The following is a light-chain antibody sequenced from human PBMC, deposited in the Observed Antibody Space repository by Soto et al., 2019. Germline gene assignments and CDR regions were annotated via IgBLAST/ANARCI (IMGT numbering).Light chain of an antibody. CDR3: RSFTSSDTLVV. Sequence: QSALTQPASVSGSPGQSITISCTGTSSYVGGYNFVSWYQHHPAKAPKLMIYDVSNRPSGVSNRFSGSKSGNTASLTISGLQAEDEAHYSCRSFTSSDTLVVFGGGTQLTVL. V-gene: IGLV2-14*03. CDR1: SSYVGGYNF. J-gene: IGLJ2*01. CDR2: DVS.